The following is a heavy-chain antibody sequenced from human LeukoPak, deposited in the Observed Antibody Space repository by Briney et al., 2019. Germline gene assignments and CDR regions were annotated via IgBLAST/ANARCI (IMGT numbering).Heavy chain of an antibody. V-gene: IGHV1-2*02. D-gene: IGHD5-18*01. CDR1: GYTFTSYG. Sequence: ASVKVSCKASGYTFTSYGISWVRQAPGQGLEWMGWINPNSGGTNYAQKFQGRVTMTRDTSISTAYMELSRLRSDDMAVYYCAREGYNAFDMWGQGTMVTVSS. J-gene: IGHJ3*02. CDR2: INPNSGGT. CDR3: AREGYNAFDM.